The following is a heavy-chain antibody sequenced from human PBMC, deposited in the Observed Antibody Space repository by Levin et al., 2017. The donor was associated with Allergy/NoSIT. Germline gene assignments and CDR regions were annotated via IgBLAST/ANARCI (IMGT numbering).Heavy chain of an antibody. CDR3: ARGGMSPYTGSQWAVAGPFTSFDI. CDR2: IYRTGSP. Sequence: NPSETLSLTCTVSGGAISSNSHHWNWIRQPAGKGLEWIGRIYRTGSPNYNPPPKSRVTVSLETSNNQFSLQLTSMTAADTARYYCARGGMSPYTGSQWAVAGPFTSFDIWGQGTMVTVSS. J-gene: IGHJ3*02. D-gene: IGHD6-19*01. V-gene: IGHV4-61*02. CDR1: GGAISSNSHH.